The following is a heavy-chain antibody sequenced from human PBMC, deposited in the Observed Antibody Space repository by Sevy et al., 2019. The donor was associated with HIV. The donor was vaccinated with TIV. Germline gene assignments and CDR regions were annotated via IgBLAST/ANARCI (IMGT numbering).Heavy chain of an antibody. J-gene: IGHJ4*02. Sequence: GGSLRLSCAASRFTFSSYWMSWVRQAPGKGLEWVANIKQDGSEKYYMDSVKGRFTISRDNAKNSLYLQMNSLRAEDTAVYCCARDGGPGYFDYWGQGTLVTVSS. V-gene: IGHV3-7*01. CDR1: RFTFSSYW. CDR3: ARDGGPGYFDY. CDR2: IKQDGSEK.